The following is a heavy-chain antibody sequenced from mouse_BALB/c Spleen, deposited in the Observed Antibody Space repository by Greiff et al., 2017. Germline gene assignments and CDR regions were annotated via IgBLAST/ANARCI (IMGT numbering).Heavy chain of an antibody. CDR1: GFTFTDYY. V-gene: IGHV7-3*02. CDR2: IRNKANGYTT. D-gene: IGHD1-1*01. CDR3: ARDITTVGYYFDY. J-gene: IGHJ2*01. Sequence: DVMLVESGGGLVQPGGSLRLSCATSGFTFTDYYMSWVRQPPGKALEWLGFIRNKANGYTTEYSASVKGRFTISRDNSQSILYLQMNTLRAEDSATYYCARDITTVGYYFDYWGQGTTLTVSS.